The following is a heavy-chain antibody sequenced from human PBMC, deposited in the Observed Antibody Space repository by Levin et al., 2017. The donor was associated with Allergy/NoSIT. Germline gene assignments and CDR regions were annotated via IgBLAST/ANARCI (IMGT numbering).Heavy chain of an antibody. V-gene: IGHV3-74*01. J-gene: IGHJ4*02. CDR3: ARDGGIAAGGGPFDY. CDR1: GFTFSSYW. D-gene: IGHD6-13*01. Sequence: GGSLRLSCAASGFTFSSYWMHWVRQAPGKGLVWVSRINSDGSSTSCADSVKGRFTISRDNAKNTLYLQMNSLRAEDTAVYYCARDGGIAAGGGPFDYWGQGTLVTVSS. CDR2: INSDGSST.